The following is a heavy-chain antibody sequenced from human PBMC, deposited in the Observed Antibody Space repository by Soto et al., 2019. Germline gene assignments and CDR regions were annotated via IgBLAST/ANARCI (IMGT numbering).Heavy chain of an antibody. CDR3: ARADYDYVDEYFQH. V-gene: IGHV4-61*01. Sequence: QVQLQESGPGLVKPSETLSLTCTVSGGSVSSGSYYWSWIRQPPGKGLEWIGYIYYSGSTNYNPSLKSRVTRSVDTSKNQFSLKLSSVTAADTAVYYCARADYDYVDEYFQHWGQGTLVTVSS. CDR2: IYYSGST. J-gene: IGHJ1*01. D-gene: IGHD3-16*01. CDR1: GGSVSSGSYY.